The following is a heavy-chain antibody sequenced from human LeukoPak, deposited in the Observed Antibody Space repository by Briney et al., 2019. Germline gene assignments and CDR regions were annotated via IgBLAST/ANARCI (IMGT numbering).Heavy chain of an antibody. D-gene: IGHD6-13*01. V-gene: IGHV3-7*01. Sequence: GRSLRLSCAASGFSFSRHWMSWVRQAPGKELEWVANMQIDGSKKYYVDSVKGRFIVSRDNTMNSLYLQMNSLRAEDTAMYYCAREFPDSTATGPAFDFWGQGTMVTVSS. CDR3: AREFPDSTATGPAFDF. J-gene: IGHJ3*01. CDR2: MQIDGSKK. CDR1: GFSFSRHW.